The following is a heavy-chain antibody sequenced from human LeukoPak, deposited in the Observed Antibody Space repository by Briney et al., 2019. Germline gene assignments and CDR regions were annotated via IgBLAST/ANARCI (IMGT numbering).Heavy chain of an antibody. CDR1: GFTFSGSA. J-gene: IGHJ5*02. D-gene: IGHD3-10*01. CDR3: TRITWDVGDRFGP. Sequence: GGSLRLSCAASGFTFSGSAMHWVRQASGKGLEWVGRIRSKANSYATAYAASVKGRFTISRDDSKNTAYLQMNSLKTEDTAVYYCTRITWDVGDRFGPWGQGTLVTVSS. CDR2: IRSKANSYAT. V-gene: IGHV3-73*01.